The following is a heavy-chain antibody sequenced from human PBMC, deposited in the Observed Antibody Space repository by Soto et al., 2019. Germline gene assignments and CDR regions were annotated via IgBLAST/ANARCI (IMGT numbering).Heavy chain of an antibody. CDR3: AREFRYSSSWTRYFDY. CDR1: GGTFSSYA. D-gene: IGHD6-13*01. J-gene: IGHJ4*02. CDR2: IIPIFGTA. V-gene: IGHV1-69*01. Sequence: QVQLVQSGAEVKKPGSSVKVSCKASGGTFSSYAISWVRQAPGQGLEWMGGIIPIFGTATYAQKFQGRVTITADESTSTAYMELSSLRSEDTAVYYCAREFRYSSSWTRYFDYWGQGTLVTVSS.